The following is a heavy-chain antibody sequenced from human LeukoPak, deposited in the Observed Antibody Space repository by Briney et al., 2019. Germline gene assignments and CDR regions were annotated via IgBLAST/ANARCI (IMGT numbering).Heavy chain of an antibody. CDR3: ARGYLY. CDR1: GGTFSGYY. V-gene: IGHV4-34*01. CDR2: INHSGST. J-gene: IGHJ4*02. Sequence: SETLSLTCAVYGGTFSGYYWSWIRQPPGKGLEWIGEINHSGSTNYNPSLKSRVAISVDTSKNHFYLKLTAVTAADTAVYYRARGYLYWGQGTLVTVSS.